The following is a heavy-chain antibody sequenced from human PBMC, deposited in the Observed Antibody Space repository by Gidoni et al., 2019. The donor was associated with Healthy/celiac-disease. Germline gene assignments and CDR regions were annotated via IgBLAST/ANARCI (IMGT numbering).Heavy chain of an antibody. D-gene: IGHD6-19*01. CDR1: GGTFSSYT. CDR3: ARSRWVRNSSGWIEVGGFDP. J-gene: IGHJ5*02. Sequence: QVQLVQSGAEVKKPGSSVKVSCKVSGGTFSSYTIRWVRPAPGQGLEWMGRIIPILGIANYAQKFQGRVTITADKSTSTAYMELSSLRSEDTAVYYCARSRWVRNSSGWIEVGGFDPWGQGTLVTVSS. CDR2: IIPILGIA. V-gene: IGHV1-69*02.